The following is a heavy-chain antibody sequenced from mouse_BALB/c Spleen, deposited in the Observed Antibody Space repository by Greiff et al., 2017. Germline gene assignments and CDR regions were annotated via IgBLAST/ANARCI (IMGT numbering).Heavy chain of an antibody. Sequence: QVQLQQSGAELVRPGSSVKISCKASGYAFSSYWMNWVKQRPGQGLEWIGQIYPGDGDTNYNGKFKGKATLTADKSSSTAYMQLSSLTSEDSAVYFCASTMITINWGQGTLVTVSA. J-gene: IGHJ3*01. CDR1: GYAFSSYW. V-gene: IGHV1-80*01. CDR2: IYPGDGDT. CDR3: ASTMITIN. D-gene: IGHD2-4*01.